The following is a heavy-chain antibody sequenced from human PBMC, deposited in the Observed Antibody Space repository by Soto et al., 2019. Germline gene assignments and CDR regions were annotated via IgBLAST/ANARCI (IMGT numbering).Heavy chain of an antibody. CDR1: GGTFRTAA. CDR3: ARDNDRPQLGGNYYYILDV. D-gene: IGHD2-8*01. J-gene: IGHJ6*02. V-gene: IGHV1-69*12. CDR2: IMPVFRTP. Sequence: QVQLEQSGAEVKKPGSSVKVSCKASGGTFRTAAVSWVRQAPGQGLEWVGGIMPVFRTPDYAQKYHGRVTMTADESTSTAYMELSGLRSDDTAVYYCARDNDRPQLGGNYYYILDVWGQGTTITVSS.